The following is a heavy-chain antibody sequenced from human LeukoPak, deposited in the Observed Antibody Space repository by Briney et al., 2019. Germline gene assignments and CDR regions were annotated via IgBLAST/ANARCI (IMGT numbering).Heavy chain of an antibody. J-gene: IGHJ4*02. CDR1: GGTFSSYA. CDR3: ARAAIVVVTAPTDY. V-gene: IGHV1-18*01. Sequence: SVKVSCKASGGTFSSYAISWVRQAPGQGLEWMGWISAYNGNANYAQKLQGRATMTTDTSTSTAYMELRSLRSDDTAVYYCARAAIVVVTAPTDYWGQGTLVTVSS. D-gene: IGHD2-21*02. CDR2: ISAYNGNA.